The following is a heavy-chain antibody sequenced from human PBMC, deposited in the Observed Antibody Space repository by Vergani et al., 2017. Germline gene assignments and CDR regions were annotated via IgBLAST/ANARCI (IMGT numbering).Heavy chain of an antibody. CDR3: ARTVAGTWAYYYGMDV. J-gene: IGHJ6*02. V-gene: IGHV1-2*02. CDR2: INPNSGGT. D-gene: IGHD6-19*01. Sequence: QVQLVQSGAEVKKPGASVKVSCKASGYTFTGYYMHWVRQAPGQGLEWMGWINPNSGGTNYAQKFQGRVTMTRDTSISTAYMELSRLRSDDTAVYYWARTVAGTWAYYYGMDVWGRGTTVTVSS. CDR1: GYTFTGYY.